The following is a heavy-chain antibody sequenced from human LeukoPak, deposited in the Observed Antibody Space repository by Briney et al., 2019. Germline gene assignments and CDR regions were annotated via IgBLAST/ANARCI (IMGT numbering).Heavy chain of an antibody. CDR2: ISYDGSNK. J-gene: IGHJ4*02. CDR3: ARDGWENLDYGDY. V-gene: IGHV3-30*19. Sequence: PGGSLRLSCAASGFTFSSYGMHWVRQAPGKGLEWVAVISYDGSNKYYADSVKGRFTISRDNSKNTLYLQMNSLRAEDRAVYYCARDGWENLDYGDYWGQGTLVTVSS. CDR1: GFTFSSYG. D-gene: IGHD1-26*01.